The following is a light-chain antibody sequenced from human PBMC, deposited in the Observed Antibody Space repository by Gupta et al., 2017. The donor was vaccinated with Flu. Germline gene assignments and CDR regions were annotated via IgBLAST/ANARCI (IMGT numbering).Light chain of an antibody. J-gene: IGKJ1*01. CDR2: GAS. CDR3: QQDGGSPRT. V-gene: IGKV3-20*01. Sequence: GTLSLSPGERATLFCGVSRKLTSRFIAWYQQKPGQAPRLLIHGASSRTTGIADRFSGSGSGADYNLTISRLEPEDFAVYYCQQDGGSPRTFGQGTKVEMK. CDR1: RKLTSRF.